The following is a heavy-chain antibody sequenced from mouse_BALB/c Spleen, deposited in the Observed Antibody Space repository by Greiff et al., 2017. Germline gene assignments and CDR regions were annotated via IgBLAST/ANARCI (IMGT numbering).Heavy chain of an antibody. V-gene: IGHV3-2*02. D-gene: IGHD1-1*01. CDR3: ARWGIITTVVASLYYYAMDY. CDR1: GYSITSDYA. CDR2: ISYSGRT. J-gene: IGHJ4*01. Sequence: EVKLVESGPGLVKPSQSLSLTCTVTGYSITSDYAWNWIRQFPGNKPEWMGYISYSGRTSYNPSLKSRISITRDTSKNQFFLQLNSVTTEDTATYICARWGIITTVVASLYYYAMDYWGQGTSVTVSS.